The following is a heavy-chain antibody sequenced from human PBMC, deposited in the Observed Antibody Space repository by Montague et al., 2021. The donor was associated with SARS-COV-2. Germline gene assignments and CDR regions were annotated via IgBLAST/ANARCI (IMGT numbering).Heavy chain of an antibody. D-gene: IGHD4-17*01. Sequence: SETLSLTCTVSGGSISGYYWSWIRQPPGKGLEWIGYIYYSGSTKYNPFLESRVTVSVDRSKNQVSLKLNSLTATDTAIYHCARRRLREDYFDFWGQGTLLTVSS. CDR3: ARRRLREDYFDF. J-gene: IGHJ4*02. CDR2: IYYSGST. CDR1: GGSISGYY. V-gene: IGHV4-59*08.